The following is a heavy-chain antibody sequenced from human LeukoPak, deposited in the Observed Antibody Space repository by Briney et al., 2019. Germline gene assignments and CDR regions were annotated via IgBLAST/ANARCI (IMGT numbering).Heavy chain of an antibody. Sequence: GGSLRLSCAASGFTFSTYSMNWVRQAPGKGLEWVSYISSSSSTIYYADSVKGRFTISRDNAKNSLYLQMNSLRAEDTTVYYCARGSTYYDSSGQVPFDYWGQGTLVTVSS. CDR1: GFTFSTYS. D-gene: IGHD3-22*01. J-gene: IGHJ4*02. CDR2: ISSSSSTI. V-gene: IGHV3-48*01. CDR3: ARGSTYYDSSGQVPFDY.